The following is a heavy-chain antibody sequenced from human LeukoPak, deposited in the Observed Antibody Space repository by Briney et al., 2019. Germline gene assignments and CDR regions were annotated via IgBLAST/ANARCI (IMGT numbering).Heavy chain of an antibody. V-gene: IGHV3-21*01. CDR2: ISSSSSYI. D-gene: IGHD6-13*01. Sequence: PGGSLRLSCAASEFTFSSYSMNWVRQAPGKGLEWVSSISSSSSYIYYADSVKGRFTISRDNAKNSLYLRMNSLRAEDTAVYYCVRAAYSSSWYSTMNFDYWGQGTLVTVSS. J-gene: IGHJ4*02. CDR1: EFTFSSYS. CDR3: VRAAYSSSWYSTMNFDY.